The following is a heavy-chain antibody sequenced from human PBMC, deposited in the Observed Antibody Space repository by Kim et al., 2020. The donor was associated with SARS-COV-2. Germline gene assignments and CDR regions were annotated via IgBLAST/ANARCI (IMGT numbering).Heavy chain of an antibody. CDR2: IYSGGSST. CDR1: GFTFSSYA. D-gene: IGHD1-26*01. Sequence: GGSLRLSCAASGFTFSSYAMSWVRQAPGKGLEWVSVIYSGGSSTYYADSVKGRFTISRDNSKNTLYLQMNSLRAEDTAVYYCAKDSSWSPHGYWGQGTL. CDR3: AKDSSWSPHGY. V-gene: IGHV3-23*03. J-gene: IGHJ4*02.